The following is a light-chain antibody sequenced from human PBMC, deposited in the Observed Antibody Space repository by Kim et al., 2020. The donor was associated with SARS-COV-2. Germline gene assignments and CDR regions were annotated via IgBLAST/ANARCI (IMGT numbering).Light chain of an antibody. J-gene: IGKJ2*01. CDR2: KAS. CDR3: PLYDRAFMYT. CDR1: ETINTW. V-gene: IGKV1-5*03. Sequence: DIQMNQSPSTLSASVGDRATITCRASETINTWFAWYQRKPGKAPKLLIYKASILETGVPSRFSGGGSGTEFTLTITSLQPDDSATYFRPLYDRAFMYTLGQETKLDI.